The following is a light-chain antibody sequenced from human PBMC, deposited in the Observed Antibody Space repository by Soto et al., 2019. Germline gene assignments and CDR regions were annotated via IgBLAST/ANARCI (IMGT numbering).Light chain of an antibody. CDR1: QSVSTN. V-gene: IGKV3-15*01. CDR3: QQYTNWPPYT. Sequence: EVAMTQSTATLYVSPGERATLSCRASQSVSTNLAWYQQKPGQSPRLLIYGATTRATGIPARFSGSGSETEFTLTISSLQSEDFAVYYCQQYTNWPPYTFGQGTNLEIK. J-gene: IGKJ2*01. CDR2: GAT.